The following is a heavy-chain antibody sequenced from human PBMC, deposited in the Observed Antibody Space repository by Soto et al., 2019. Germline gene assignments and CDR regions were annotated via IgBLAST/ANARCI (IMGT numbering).Heavy chain of an antibody. J-gene: IGHJ3*02. CDR3: ARGRYYDFWSGPRKSYAFDI. V-gene: IGHV3-11*01. D-gene: IGHD3-3*01. CDR2: ISSSGSTI. Sequence: QVQLVESGGGLVKPGGSLRLSCAASGFTFSGYDMSWIRQAPGKGLEWVSYISSSGSTIYYADSVKGRFTISRDNAKNSLYLQMNSLRAEDRAVYYCARGRYYDFWSGPRKSYAFDIWGQGTMVTVSS. CDR1: GFTFSGYD.